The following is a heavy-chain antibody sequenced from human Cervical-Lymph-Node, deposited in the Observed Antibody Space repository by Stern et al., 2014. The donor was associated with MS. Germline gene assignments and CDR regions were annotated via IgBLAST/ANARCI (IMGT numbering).Heavy chain of an antibody. D-gene: IGHD6-19*01. V-gene: IGHV3-33*01. J-gene: IGHJ4*02. CDR3: VAYSSGDNINY. CDR1: GLTFSSHG. Sequence: MQLVESGGGVVQPGRSLRLSCVASGLTFSSHGMHWVRQAPGKGLEWVAVIWYDGSNEKDVDSVKGRFTISRDNSKDTLYLQMNSLRAEDTAVYYCVAYSSGDNINYWGQGTLVTVSS. CDR2: IWYDGSNE.